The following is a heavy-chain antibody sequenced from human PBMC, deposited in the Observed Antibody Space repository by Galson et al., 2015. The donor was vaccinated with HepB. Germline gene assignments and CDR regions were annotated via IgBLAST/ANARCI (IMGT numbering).Heavy chain of an antibody. CDR2: IYYSGST. D-gene: IGHD3-3*01. J-gene: IGHJ4*02. CDR3: AGVKDSDFWSGRYY. Sequence: TLSLTCTVSGDSISSSSHYWGSFWGYWGWIRQPPAKGLEWIGSIYYSGSTSYNPSLKSRVTISVDTSKNLFSLELNSVTAADAAVYCCAGVKDSDFWSGRYYWGQGTLVTVSS. CDR1: GDSISSSSHY. V-gene: IGHV4-39*07.